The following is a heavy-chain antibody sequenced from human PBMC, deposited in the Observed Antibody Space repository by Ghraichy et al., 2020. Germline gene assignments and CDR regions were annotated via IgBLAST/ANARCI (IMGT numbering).Heavy chain of an antibody. CDR3: AKDLAWFREHYFDY. J-gene: IGHJ4*02. CDR1: GFTFSSYA. D-gene: IGHD3-10*01. V-gene: IGHV3-23*01. CDR2: ISGSGGST. Sequence: LSLTCAASGFTFSSYAMSWVRQAPGKGLEWVSAISGSGGSTYYADSVKGRFTISRDNSKNTLYLQMNSLRAEDTAVYYCAKDLAWFREHYFDYWGQGTLVTVSS.